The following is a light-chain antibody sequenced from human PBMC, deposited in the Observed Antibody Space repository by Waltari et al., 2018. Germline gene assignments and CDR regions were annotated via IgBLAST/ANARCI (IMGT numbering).Light chain of an antibody. CDR3: QQYYHWVA. CDR2: GAS. Sequence: EIVMTQSPATLSVSPGERATLYCRASESGSSNVAWYQQTPGQAPRLLIYGASTRATGVPAKFRGSGSGTDFTLTISSLQSEDFAVYYCQQYYHWVAFGGGTWVQIK. V-gene: IGKV3-15*01. CDR1: ESGSSN. J-gene: IGKJ4*01.